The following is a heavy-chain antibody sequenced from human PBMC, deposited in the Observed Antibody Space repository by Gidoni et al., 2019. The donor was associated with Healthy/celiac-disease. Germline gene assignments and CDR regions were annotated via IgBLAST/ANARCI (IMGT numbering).Heavy chain of an antibody. D-gene: IGHD6-13*01. Sequence: EVQLVESGGGLVKPGGSLRLSCAASGFTFSRDSMNWVRQAPGKALAWVSSVRSSSSDIYYADSVKGRFTISRDNAKNSLYLQMNSLRAEDTAVYYCARDQRGGIAAAHDYWGQGTLVTVSS. CDR3: ARDQRGGIAAAHDY. J-gene: IGHJ4*02. CDR1: GFTFSRDS. CDR2: VRSSSSDI. V-gene: IGHV3-21*01.